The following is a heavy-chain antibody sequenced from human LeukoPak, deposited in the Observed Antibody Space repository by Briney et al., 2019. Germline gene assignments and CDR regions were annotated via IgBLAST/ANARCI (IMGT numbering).Heavy chain of an antibody. CDR1: GGTFSSYA. CDR3: ASQPAMARFEFDY. D-gene: IGHD5-18*01. CDR2: IIPIFGTA. Sequence: SVKVSCKASGGTFSSYAISWVRQAPGQGLEWMGGIIPIFGTANYAQKFQGRVTITADESTSTAYMELSSLRSEDTAVYYCASQPAMARFEFDYWGQGTLVTVSS. J-gene: IGHJ4*02. V-gene: IGHV1-69*13.